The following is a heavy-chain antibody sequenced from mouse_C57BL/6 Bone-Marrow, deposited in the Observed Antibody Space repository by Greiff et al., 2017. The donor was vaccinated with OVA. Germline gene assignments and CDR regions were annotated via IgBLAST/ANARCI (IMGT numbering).Heavy chain of an antibody. V-gene: IGHV1-64*01. CDR3: ARGGTFITTVEGFAY. Sequence: VQLQQPGAELVKPGASVKLSCKASGYTFTSYWMHWVKQRPGQGLEWIGMIHPNSGSTNYNEKFKSKATLTVDKSSSTAYMQLSSLTSEDSAVYDCARGGTFITTVEGFAYWGQGTLVTVSA. CDR2: IHPNSGST. J-gene: IGHJ3*01. CDR1: GYTFTSYW. D-gene: IGHD1-1*01.